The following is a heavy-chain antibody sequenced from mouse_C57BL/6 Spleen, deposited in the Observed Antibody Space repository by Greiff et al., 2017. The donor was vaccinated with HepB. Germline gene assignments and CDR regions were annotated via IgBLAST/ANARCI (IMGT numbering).Heavy chain of an antibody. V-gene: IGHV1-15*01. CDR3: TRVFDV. J-gene: IGHJ1*03. Sequence: VKLMESGAELVRPGASVTLSCKASGYTFTDYEMHWVKQTPVHGLEWIGAIDPETGGTAYNQKFKGKAILTADKSSSTAYMELRSLTSEDSAVYYCTRVFDVWGTGTTVTVSS. CDR1: GYTFTDYE. CDR2: IDPETGGT.